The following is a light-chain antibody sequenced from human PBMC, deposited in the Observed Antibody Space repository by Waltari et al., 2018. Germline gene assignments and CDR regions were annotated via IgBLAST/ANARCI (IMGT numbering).Light chain of an antibody. Sequence: EVVLTQSPATLSLSPGEGVTLSCRASQSINRNLAWYQQKPGQAPRLLMYDASNRATGIPDRFSGSGSGTDFTLTITRLEPEDFAVYYCQQRTDGLTFGQGTRLEIK. J-gene: IGKJ5*01. CDR1: QSINRN. CDR2: DAS. V-gene: IGKV3-11*01. CDR3: QQRTDGLT.